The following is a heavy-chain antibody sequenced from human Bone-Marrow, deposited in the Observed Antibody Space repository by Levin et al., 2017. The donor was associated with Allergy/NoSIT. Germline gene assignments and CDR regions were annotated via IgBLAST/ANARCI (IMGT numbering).Heavy chain of an antibody. Sequence: GESLKISCTVYGFTFSIYSINWVRQAPGKGLEWVSSISSSGSDMYYVDSVRGRFTISRDNAKNSLTLQMNSLRAEDTAVYYCARGIIGDVRVAHKEAFDIWGQGTMVSVSS. V-gene: IGHV3-21*01. J-gene: IGHJ3*02. CDR1: GFTFSIYS. D-gene: IGHD2-8*02. CDR2: ISSSGSDM. CDR3: ARGIIGDVRVAHKEAFDI.